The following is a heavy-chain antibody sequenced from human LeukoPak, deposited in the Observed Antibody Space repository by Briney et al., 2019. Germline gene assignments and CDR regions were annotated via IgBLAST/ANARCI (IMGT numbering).Heavy chain of an antibody. CDR3: ARGSSGYYYGEFDY. CDR1: GGSISSGGYS. J-gene: IGHJ4*02. D-gene: IGHD3-22*01. V-gene: IGHV4-30-4*07. CDR2: IYYSGST. Sequence: SQTLSLTCAVSGGSISSGGYSWSWIRQPPGKGLEWFGYIYYSGSTYYNPSLRSRVTISVDTSKNHFSLKLSSVTAADTAVYYCARGSSGYYYGEFDYWGQGTLVTVSS.